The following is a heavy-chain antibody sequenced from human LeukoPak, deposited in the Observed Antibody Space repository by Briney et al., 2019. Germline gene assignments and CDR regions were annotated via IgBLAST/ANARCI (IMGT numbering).Heavy chain of an antibody. CDR3: ARELGALDY. V-gene: IGHV1-2*02. CDR1: GGTFSSYA. CDR2: INPNSGGT. J-gene: IGHJ4*02. D-gene: IGHD1-26*01. Sequence: ASVKVSCKASGGTFSSYAISWVRQAPGQGLEWMGWINPNSGGTNYAQKFQGRVTMTRDTSISTAYMELSRLRSDDTAVYYCARELGALDYWGQGTLVTVSS.